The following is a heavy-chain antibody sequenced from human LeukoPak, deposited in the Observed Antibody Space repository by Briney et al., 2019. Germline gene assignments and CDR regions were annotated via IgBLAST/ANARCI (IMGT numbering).Heavy chain of an antibody. Sequence: GGSLRLSCAASGFTISNSAMTWVRQAPGKGLEWVSSISGSSSYIYYADSVKGRFTISRDNAKNSLYLQMNSLRAEDTAVYYCAREKGVGSGYYSEYDYWGQGTLVTVSS. CDR1: GFTISNSA. J-gene: IGHJ4*02. V-gene: IGHV3-21*01. D-gene: IGHD3-22*01. CDR3: AREKGVGSGYYSEYDY. CDR2: ISGSSSYI.